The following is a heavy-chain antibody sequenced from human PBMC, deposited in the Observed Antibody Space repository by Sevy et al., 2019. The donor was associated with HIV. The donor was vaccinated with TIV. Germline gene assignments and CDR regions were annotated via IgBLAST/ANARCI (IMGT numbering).Heavy chain of an antibody. Sequence: GGSLRLSCAASGFTFRRYWMSWVRQAPGKGLEWVANIKQDGSEKYYVDSVKGRFTMSRDNAKNSLYLQMNSLRAEDTAVYYCARLSVYYYDSSGYYTTGHAFDIWGQGTMVTVSS. CDR1: GFTFRRYW. CDR3: ARLSVYYYDSSGYYTTGHAFDI. V-gene: IGHV3-7*03. J-gene: IGHJ3*02. CDR2: IKQDGSEK. D-gene: IGHD3-22*01.